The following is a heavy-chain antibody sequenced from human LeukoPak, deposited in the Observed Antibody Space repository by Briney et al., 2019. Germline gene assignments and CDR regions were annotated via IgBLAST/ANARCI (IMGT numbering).Heavy chain of an antibody. CDR2: INPSGGST. Sequence: ASVKVSCKASGYTFTSYDINWVRQATGQGLEWMGIINPSGGSTSYAQKFQGRVTMTRDTSTSTVYMELSSLRSEDTAVYYCARDRAVAGLDYWGQGTLVTVSS. D-gene: IGHD6-19*01. CDR3: ARDRAVAGLDY. J-gene: IGHJ4*02. V-gene: IGHV1-46*01. CDR1: GYTFTSYD.